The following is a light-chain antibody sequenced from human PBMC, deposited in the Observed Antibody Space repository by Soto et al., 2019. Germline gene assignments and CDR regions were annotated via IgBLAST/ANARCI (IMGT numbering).Light chain of an antibody. J-gene: IGKJ1*01. CDR3: QQTYSNLWT. Sequence: DIQLTQSPASLSASVGDGVTITCRASQTISRYLNWYQQKPGTAPKLLIYASSTLQSGVPARFSGRGSGTDFTLTISSLQPEDFAHYYCQQTYSNLWTFGQATRVEVK. CDR1: QTISRY. V-gene: IGKV1-39*01. CDR2: ASS.